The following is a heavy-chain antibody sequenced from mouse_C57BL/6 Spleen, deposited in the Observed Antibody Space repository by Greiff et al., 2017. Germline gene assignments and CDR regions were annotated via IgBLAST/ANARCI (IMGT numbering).Heavy chain of an antibody. J-gene: IGHJ2*01. V-gene: IGHV1-82*01. Sequence: QVQLQQSGPELVKPGASVKISCKASGYAFNSSWMNWVKQRPGKGLEWIGRIYPGDGDTNYNGKFKGKATLTAAKSSSTAYMQLSSLTSEDSAVYFCARSRYGSLDYWGQGTTLTVSS. D-gene: IGHD1-1*01. CDR1: GYAFNSSW. CDR2: IYPGDGDT. CDR3: ARSRYGSLDY.